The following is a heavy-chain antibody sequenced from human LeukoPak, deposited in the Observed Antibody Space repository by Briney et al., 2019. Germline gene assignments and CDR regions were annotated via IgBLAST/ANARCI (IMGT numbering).Heavy chain of an antibody. V-gene: IGHV4-4*02. D-gene: IGHD6-13*01. CDR2: IYHTGST. CDR1: GGSISCSNW. Sequence: SVTLSLTCAVSGGSISCSNWWSWVRQPPGKGLEWIGEIYHTGSTNYNPSLKSRVTISVDKSKNHFSLRLSSVTAADTAVYYCARDKAAAAGKSLDYWGQGTLVTVSS. CDR3: ARDKAAAAGKSLDY. J-gene: IGHJ4*02.